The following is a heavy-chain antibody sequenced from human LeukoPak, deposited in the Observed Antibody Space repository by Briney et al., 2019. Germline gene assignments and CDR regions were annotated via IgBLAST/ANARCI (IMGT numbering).Heavy chain of an antibody. CDR3: ARDLGSNYVYIDY. V-gene: IGHV4-4*07. D-gene: IGHD1-26*01. J-gene: IGHJ4*02. CDR1: GGSISSHY. CDR2: IHTSGIT. Sequence: PSETLSLNCTVSGGSISSHYWSWLRQPAGKGLEYIGRIHTSGITNYNPSLKSRVTMSGDTSKNQFYLNLRSVTAADTAVYYCARDLGSNYVYIDYWGQGSLVTVSS.